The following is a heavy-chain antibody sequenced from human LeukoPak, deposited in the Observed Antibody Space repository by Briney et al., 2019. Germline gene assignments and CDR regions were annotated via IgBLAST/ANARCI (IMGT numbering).Heavy chain of an antibody. J-gene: IGHJ4*02. CDR2: ISAYNGNT. CDR1: GYTFTSYG. D-gene: IGHD1-1*01. Sequence: ASVKVSCKASGYTFTSYGISWVRQAPGQGLEWMGWISAYNGNTNYAQKLQGRVTMTTDTSTDTAYMELSSLRSEDTAVYYCATLKLERRWYYFDYWGQGTLVTVSS. CDR3: ATLKLERRWYYFDY. V-gene: IGHV1-18*01.